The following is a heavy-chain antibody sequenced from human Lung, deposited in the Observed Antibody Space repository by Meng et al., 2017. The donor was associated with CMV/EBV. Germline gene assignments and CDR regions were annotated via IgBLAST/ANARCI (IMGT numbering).Heavy chain of an antibody. CDR3: ARRRGGSSWGDFDY. V-gene: IGHV1-8*01. Sequence: ASVXVSXXASGYTFTSYDINWVRQATGQGLEWMGWMNPNSGNTGYAQNFQGRVTMTRNTSISTDYMGPSGLRSEDTAVYYCARRRGGSSWGDFDYWGQGTLVTVSS. D-gene: IGHD6-6*01. CDR2: MNPNSGNT. J-gene: IGHJ4*02. CDR1: GYTFTSYD.